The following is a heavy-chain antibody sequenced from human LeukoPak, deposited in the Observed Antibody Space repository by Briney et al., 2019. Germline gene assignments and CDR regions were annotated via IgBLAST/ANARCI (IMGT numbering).Heavy chain of an antibody. Sequence: GASVKVSCKASGYTFTGFFIHWMRQAPGQGLEWMGWINPNSGGTNYAQKFQGRVTMASDTSITTTYMELSRLRSDDTAVYYCARGPSHGGHGYWGQGTLVTVSS. CDR3: ARGPSHGGHGY. D-gene: IGHD3-10*01. CDR2: INPNSGGT. J-gene: IGHJ4*02. CDR1: GYTFTGFF. V-gene: IGHV1-2*02.